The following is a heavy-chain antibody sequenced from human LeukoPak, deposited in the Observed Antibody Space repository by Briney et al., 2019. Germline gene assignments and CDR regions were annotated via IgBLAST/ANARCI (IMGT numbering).Heavy chain of an antibody. D-gene: IGHD4-11*01. Sequence: ASVKVSCKASGYTFTSYDINWVRQATGQGLEWMGWMNPNSGNTGYAQKFQGRVTITRNTSISTAYMELSSLRSEDTAVYYCARGEKGYSNYYYYYYMDVWGKGTTVTVSS. CDR1: GYTFTSYD. CDR3: ARGEKGYSNYYYYYYMDV. CDR2: MNPNSGNT. V-gene: IGHV1-8*03. J-gene: IGHJ6*03.